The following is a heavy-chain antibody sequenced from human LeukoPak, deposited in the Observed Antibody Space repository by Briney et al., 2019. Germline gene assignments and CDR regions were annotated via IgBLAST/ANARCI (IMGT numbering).Heavy chain of an antibody. V-gene: IGHV1-69*13. CDR3: ARVGANYDFWSGYYSGAFDI. D-gene: IGHD3-3*01. Sequence: SVKVSCTASGGTFSSYAISWVRQAPGQGLEWMGGIIPIFGTANYAQKFQGRVTITADESTSTAYMELSSLRSEDTTVYYCARVGANYDFWSGYYSGAFDIWGQGTMVTVSS. J-gene: IGHJ3*02. CDR1: GGTFSSYA. CDR2: IIPIFGTA.